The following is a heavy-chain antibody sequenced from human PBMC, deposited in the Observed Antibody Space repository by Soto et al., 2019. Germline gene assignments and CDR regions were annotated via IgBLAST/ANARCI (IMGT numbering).Heavy chain of an antibody. CDR2: LNDSGST. V-gene: IGHV4-34*01. CDR3: ARGRGGVQH. J-gene: IGHJ1*01. CDR1: GGSFSGYY. D-gene: IGHD3-10*01. Sequence: QVQLQQWGAGLLKPSETLSLTCAVYGGSFSGYYCSWIRQPPGKGLAWIGELNDSGSTNYNASLKSRVSISVDTSKNQFSLKLSSVTAADTAVYYCARGRGGVQHWGQSTLVTVSS.